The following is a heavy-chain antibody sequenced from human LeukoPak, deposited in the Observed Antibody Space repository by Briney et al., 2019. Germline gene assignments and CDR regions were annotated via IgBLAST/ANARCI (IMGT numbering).Heavy chain of an antibody. CDR1: GGSISSTTYY. D-gene: IGHD4-17*01. CDR2: IHYTGRA. CDR3: ARHFDNGDYKKTFDV. Sequence: SETLSLTCSVFGGSISSTTYYWVWIRQPPGKGLECIASIHYTGRAYYNPSLKSRATISADTSKNHFSLHLRTVTAADTAVYYCARHFDNGDYKKTFDVWGQGTIVTVSS. V-gene: IGHV4-39*01. J-gene: IGHJ3*01.